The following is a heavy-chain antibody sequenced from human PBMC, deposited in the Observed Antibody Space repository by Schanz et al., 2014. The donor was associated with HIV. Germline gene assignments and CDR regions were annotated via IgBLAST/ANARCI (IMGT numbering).Heavy chain of an antibody. CDR1: GFTFSSYA. V-gene: IGHV3-74*02. CDR2: ISSDGSST. CDR3: TVSPAQVGGY. Sequence: VQLVESGGGVVQPGRSLRLSCAASGFTFSSYAMHWVRQAPGKGLVWVSRISSDGSSTSYADSVKGRFTISRDNAKNTLYLQTNSLRGEDTAMYYCTVSPAQVGGYWGQGTLVTVSS. J-gene: IGHJ4*02. D-gene: IGHD1-26*01.